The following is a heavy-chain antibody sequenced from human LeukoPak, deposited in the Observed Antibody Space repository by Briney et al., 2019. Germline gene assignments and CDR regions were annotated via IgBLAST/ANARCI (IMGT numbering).Heavy chain of an antibody. J-gene: IGHJ6*02. V-gene: IGHV1-69*04. CDR1: GGTFSSYA. D-gene: IGHD6-13*01. CDR2: IIPILGIA. CDR3: VRECSSSWYDRYYYGMDV. Sequence: ASVKVSCKASGGTFSSYAISWVRQAPGQGLEWMGRIIPILGIANYAQKFQGRVTITADKSTSTAYMELSSLRSEDTAVYYCVRECSSSWYDRYYYGMDVWGQGTTVTVSS.